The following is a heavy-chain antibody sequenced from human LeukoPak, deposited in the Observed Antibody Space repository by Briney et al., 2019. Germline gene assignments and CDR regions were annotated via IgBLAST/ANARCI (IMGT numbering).Heavy chain of an antibody. V-gene: IGHV3-66*02. CDR3: ARARCDTCGYGS. D-gene: IGHD5-12*01. CDR2: LYSGGQT. Sequence: PGGSLRLSCAASGFTVTSSYMSWVRQAPGKGLEWVAVLYSGGQTYYAGSVRGRFTISSDASKNTLYLQMNSLRAEDTAEYYCARARCDTCGYGSWGQGTLVTVSS. CDR1: GFTVTSSY. J-gene: IGHJ5*02.